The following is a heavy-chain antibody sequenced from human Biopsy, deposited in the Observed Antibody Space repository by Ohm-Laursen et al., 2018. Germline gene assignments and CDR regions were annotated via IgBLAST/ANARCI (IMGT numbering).Heavy chain of an antibody. CDR3: ARVEAGTYDALDI. D-gene: IGHD1-26*01. V-gene: IGHV4-59*01. Sequence: LSLTCSASGGSMTGYEWSWIRLAPGKGLEWIGYIYYSGGTKYNPSLASRVTFSVDMSKSQFSLKLYSVTAADTAVYYCARVEAGTYDALDIWGQGALVTVS. CDR2: IYYSGGT. J-gene: IGHJ3*02. CDR1: GGSMTGYE.